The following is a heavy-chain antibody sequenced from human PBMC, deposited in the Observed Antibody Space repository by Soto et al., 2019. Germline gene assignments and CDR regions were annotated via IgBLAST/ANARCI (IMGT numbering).Heavy chain of an antibody. CDR3: ATNPLPIRQFKSGASH. Sequence: PGGSLRLSCAASGFTFSNYWISWVRQAPGKGLEWVANIKQDGSEKYYVDSVKGRFTISRDNAKNSLYLQMNSLRAEDTAVYYCATNPLPIRQFKSGASHWGRGTLVTVSS. CDR2: IKQDGSEK. J-gene: IGHJ4*02. CDR1: GFTFSNYW. D-gene: IGHD1-26*01. V-gene: IGHV3-7*05.